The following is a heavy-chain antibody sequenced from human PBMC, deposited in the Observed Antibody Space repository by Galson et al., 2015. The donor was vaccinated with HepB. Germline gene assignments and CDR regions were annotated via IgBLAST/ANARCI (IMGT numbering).Heavy chain of an antibody. Sequence: SLRLSCAASGFTLNTYAMNWVRQAPGKGLEWVSGISGTGYSTYYADSVKGRFTISTDNSKNTMYLQMNSLRAEDTARYYCAREGDNCVADDAWGEGIRV. CDR2: ISGTGYST. CDR1: GFTLNTYA. J-gene: IGHJ5*02. V-gene: IGHV3-23*01. D-gene: IGHD2-21*01. CDR3: AREGDNCVADDA.